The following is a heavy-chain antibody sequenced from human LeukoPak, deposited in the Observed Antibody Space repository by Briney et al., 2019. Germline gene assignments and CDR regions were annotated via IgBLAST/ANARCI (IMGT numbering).Heavy chain of an antibody. Sequence: RASETLSLTCTVSDDSITMYYWTWIRQPPGKGLEWIGYVDHTGSTNFNPSLNGRVSISRDTSKNLFSLRLRSVTAADTAVYFCARGRVSSSTWYSTYYYYFHMDVWGKGTTVTVSS. CDR1: DDSITMYY. CDR2: VDHTGST. D-gene: IGHD1-1*01. J-gene: IGHJ6*03. V-gene: IGHV4-59*01. CDR3: ARGRVSSSTWYSTYYYYFHMDV.